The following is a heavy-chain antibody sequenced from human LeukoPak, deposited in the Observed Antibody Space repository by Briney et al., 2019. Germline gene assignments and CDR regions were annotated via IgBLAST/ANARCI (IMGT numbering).Heavy chain of an antibody. CDR2: IDPNSGGT. CDR3: ARGLRGSPAFDQ. Sequence: LGASVKVSCKASGYIFSGYYMHWVRQAPGQGLEWMGWIDPNSGGTNYAQNFQGRVTMTRDTSISTAYMELSRLRSDDTAVYYCARGLRGSPAFDQWGQGTLVTVSS. CDR1: GYIFSGYY. J-gene: IGHJ4*02. D-gene: IGHD5-12*01. V-gene: IGHV1-2*03.